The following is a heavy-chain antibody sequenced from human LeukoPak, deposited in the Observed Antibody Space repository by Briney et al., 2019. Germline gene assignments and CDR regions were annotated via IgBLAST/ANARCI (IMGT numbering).Heavy chain of an antibody. Sequence: GRSLRLSCAASGFTFSSYGMHWVRQAPGKGLEWVAVISYDGSNKYYADSVKGRFTISRDNSKNTLYLQMNSLRAEDTAVYYYAKGYYYDSSGYPSPIDYWGQGTLVTVSS. CDR1: GFTFSSYG. CDR2: ISYDGSNK. CDR3: AKGYYYDSSGYPSPIDY. V-gene: IGHV3-30*18. D-gene: IGHD3-22*01. J-gene: IGHJ4*02.